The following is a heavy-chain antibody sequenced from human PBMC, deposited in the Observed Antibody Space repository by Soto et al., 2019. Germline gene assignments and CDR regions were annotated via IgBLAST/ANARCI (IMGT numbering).Heavy chain of an antibody. CDR3: ARAAMVPRDYYFDY. V-gene: IGHV2-70*01. CDR1: GFSLSTSGMC. CDR2: IDWDDDK. Sequence: SGPTLVNPTQTLTLTCTFSGFSLSTSGMCVSWIRQPPGKALEWLALIDWDDDKYYSTSLKTRLTISKDTSKNQVVLTMTNMAPVATASYCCARAAMVPRDYYFDYWGQGTLVTVSS. J-gene: IGHJ4*02. D-gene: IGHD5-18*01.